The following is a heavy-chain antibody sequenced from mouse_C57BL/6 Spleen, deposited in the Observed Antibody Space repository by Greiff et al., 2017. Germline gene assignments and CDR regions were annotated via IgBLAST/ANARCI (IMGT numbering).Heavy chain of an antibody. J-gene: IGHJ2*01. V-gene: IGHV5-6*01. CDR3: ARQSTGFDY. CDR1: GFTFSSYG. Sequence: EVHLVESGGDLVKPGGSLKLSCEASGFTFSSYGMSWVRQTPDKRLEWVATISSGGSYTYYPDSVKGRFTISRDNAKTTLYLHMSSLKSEYTAMYYCARQSTGFDYWGQGTTLTVSS. CDR2: ISSGGSYT. D-gene: IGHD4-1*02.